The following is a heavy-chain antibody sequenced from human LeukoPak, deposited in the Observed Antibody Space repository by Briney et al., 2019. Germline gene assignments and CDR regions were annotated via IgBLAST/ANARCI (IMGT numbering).Heavy chain of an antibody. D-gene: IGHD3-10*01. V-gene: IGHV4-4*02. CDR2: IYHSGST. CDR1: GGSISSSNW. Sequence: SETLSLTCAVSGGSISSSNWWSWVRQPPGKGLEWIGEIYHSGSTNYNPSLKSRVTISVDKSKNQFSLKLSSVTAADTAVYYCARTRAHYYGSGSLNWFDPWGQGTLVTVSS. CDR3: ARTRAHYYGSGSLNWFDP. J-gene: IGHJ5*02.